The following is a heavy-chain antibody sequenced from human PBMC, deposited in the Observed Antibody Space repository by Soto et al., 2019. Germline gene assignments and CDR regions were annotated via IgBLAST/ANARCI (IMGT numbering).Heavy chain of an antibody. CDR3: ARGHANWNEMRSLEY. D-gene: IGHD1-20*01. Sequence: QVQLVQSGAEVKKPGSSVKVSCKSSGGTFSSHAISWVRQAPGQGLEWMGGIIPIFGTANYAQKFQGRLTITADESTSTAYMELSSLRSEDTGVYFCARGHANWNEMRSLEYWGKGTMVTVSS. CDR1: GGTFSSHA. CDR2: IIPIFGTA. J-gene: IGHJ4*02. V-gene: IGHV1-69*01.